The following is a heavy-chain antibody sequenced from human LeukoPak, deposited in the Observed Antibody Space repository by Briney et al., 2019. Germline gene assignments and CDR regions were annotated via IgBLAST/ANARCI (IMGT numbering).Heavy chain of an antibody. CDR1: GYTFTDYY. J-gene: IGHJ4*02. CDR2: INPNSGGS. CDR3: ARRGDNEGYDY. D-gene: IGHD1-1*01. V-gene: IGHV1-2*02. Sequence: ASVKVSCRASGYTFTDYYIHWVRQAPGQGLEWMGWINPNSGGSNNAQKFQGRVTMTRDTSISTAYMELGSLRSGDTAVFYCARRGDNEGYDYWGQGTLVTVSS.